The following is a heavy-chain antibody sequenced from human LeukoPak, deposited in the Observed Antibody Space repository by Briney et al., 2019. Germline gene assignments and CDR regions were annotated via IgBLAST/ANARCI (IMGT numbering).Heavy chain of an antibody. Sequence: KSSETLSLTCAVYGGSFSGYYWSWICQPPGKGLEWIGEINHSGSTNYNPSLKSRVTISVDTSKNQFSLKLSSVTAADTAVYYCASLGGQLPSSNWFDPWGQGTLVTVSS. V-gene: IGHV4-34*01. CDR3: ASLGGQLPSSNWFDP. CDR2: INHSGST. J-gene: IGHJ5*02. D-gene: IGHD2-2*01. CDR1: GGSFSGYY.